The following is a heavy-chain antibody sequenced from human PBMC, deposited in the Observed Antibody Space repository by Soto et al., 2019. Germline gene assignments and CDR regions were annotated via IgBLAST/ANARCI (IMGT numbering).Heavy chain of an antibody. CDR1: GYTFTSYD. CDR3: TGGPPNWGFDS. V-gene: IGHV1-8*01. D-gene: IGHD7-27*01. CDR2: MSPKTANT. J-gene: IGHJ5*01. Sequence: GASVKVSCKASGYTFTSYDINWVRQTAGQGLEWMGWMSPKTANTGYAQKFQGRVTMTRSTSISTAYMELSSPTSEDTAVYYCTGGPPNWGFDSWGQGTPVTVSS.